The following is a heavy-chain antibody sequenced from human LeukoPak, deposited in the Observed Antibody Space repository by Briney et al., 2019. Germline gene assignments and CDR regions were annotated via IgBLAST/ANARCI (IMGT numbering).Heavy chain of an antibody. V-gene: IGHV3-53*01. J-gene: IGHJ4*02. CDR3: AREAAAAGFFDY. Sequence: GGSLRLSCAASGFTVSSNYMSWVRQAPGKGLEWVSVIYSGGSTYYADSVKGRFTISRDNSKNTLYLQMNSLRAEDTAVYYCAREAAAAGFFDYRGQGTLVTVSS. CDR2: IYSGGST. D-gene: IGHD6-13*01. CDR1: GFTVSSNY.